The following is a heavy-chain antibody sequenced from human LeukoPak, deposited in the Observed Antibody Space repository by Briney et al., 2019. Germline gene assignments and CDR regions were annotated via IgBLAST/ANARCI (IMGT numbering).Heavy chain of an antibody. CDR3: ARGAGEGFGEFLVY. D-gene: IGHD3-10*01. J-gene: IGHJ4*02. CDR1: GYTFTSYY. CDR2: INPSGGTT. Sequence: ASVTVSFKASGYTFTSYYMHWVRQAPGQGLEWMGIINPSGGTTSYAQKFQGRVIMTRDTSTSTVYMELSSLRSEDTAVYYCARGAGEGFGEFLVYWGQGTLVTVSS. V-gene: IGHV1-46*01.